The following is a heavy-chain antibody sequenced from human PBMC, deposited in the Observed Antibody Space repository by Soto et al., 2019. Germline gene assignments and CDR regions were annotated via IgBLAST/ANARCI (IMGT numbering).Heavy chain of an antibody. J-gene: IGHJ6*03. D-gene: IGHD1-1*01. CDR2: IYSGVST. V-gene: IGHV3-66*01. CDR3: ARDSTRRGYYYDMDV. Sequence: GGSLRLSCAASGFTVSNNYMSWVRQAPGKGLEWVSVIYSGVSTYYADSGKGRFTISRDNSKNTRYVQMNSRRAGDTAAYYCARDSTRRGYYYDMDVWGKGTTVTVSS. CDR1: GFTVSNNY.